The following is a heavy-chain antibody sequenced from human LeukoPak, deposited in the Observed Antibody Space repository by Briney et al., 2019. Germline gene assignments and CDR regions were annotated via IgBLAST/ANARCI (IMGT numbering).Heavy chain of an antibody. CDR3: AKDVGYSSSCLDY. CDR2: IKQDGSEK. Sequence: GSLRLSCAGSGITLSNYWMGWIRQAPGKGLEWVGNIKQDGSEKYFVDSLRGRFTISRDNAKNSLFLQMNSLRAEDTAVYYCAKDVGYSSSCLDYWGQGTLVTVSS. J-gene: IGHJ4*02. V-gene: IGHV3-7*05. CDR1: GITLSNYW. D-gene: IGHD6-13*01.